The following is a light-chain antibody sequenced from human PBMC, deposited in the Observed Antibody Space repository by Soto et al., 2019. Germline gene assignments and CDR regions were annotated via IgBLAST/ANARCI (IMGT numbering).Light chain of an antibody. Sequence: EIVMTQSPATLSVSPGETATLSCKSSPTIRNNLAWYQQKPGQAPSLLIYVASTRATGIPSRFSGSGSGTDFTLTISSLQSEDFAFYYCQQYNSGPLTFGGGTNVEIK. CDR3: QQYNSGPLT. J-gene: IGKJ4*01. V-gene: IGKV3-15*01. CDR1: PTIRNN. CDR2: VAS.